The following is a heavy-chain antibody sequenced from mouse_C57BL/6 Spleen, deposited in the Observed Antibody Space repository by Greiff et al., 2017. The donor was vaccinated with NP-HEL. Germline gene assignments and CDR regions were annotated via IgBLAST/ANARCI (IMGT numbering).Heavy chain of an antibody. Sequence: QVQLQQPGAELVMPGASVKLSCKASGYTFTSYWMHWVKQRPGQGLEWIGEIDPSDSYTNYNQKFKGKSTLTVDKSSSTAYMQLSGLTSEDSAVYYCARDSATVGAGAMDYWGQGTSVTVSS. J-gene: IGHJ4*01. CDR2: IDPSDSYT. V-gene: IGHV1-69*01. CDR1: GYTFTSYW. CDR3: ARDSATVGAGAMDY. D-gene: IGHD1-1*01.